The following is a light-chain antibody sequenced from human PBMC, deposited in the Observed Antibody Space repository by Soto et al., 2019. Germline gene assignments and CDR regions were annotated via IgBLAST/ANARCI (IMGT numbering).Light chain of an antibody. Sequence: QSVLTQPASVSGSPGQSITISCTGTSSDIGGFDYVSWYQQHPGKAPKLILYEVFHRPSGVSSRFSGSKSDNTASLTISGLQSEDESEYYCTSYTTGDNLVFGSGTKVTVL. CDR1: SSDIGGFDY. J-gene: IGLJ1*01. CDR2: EVF. V-gene: IGLV2-14*01. CDR3: TSYTTGDNLV.